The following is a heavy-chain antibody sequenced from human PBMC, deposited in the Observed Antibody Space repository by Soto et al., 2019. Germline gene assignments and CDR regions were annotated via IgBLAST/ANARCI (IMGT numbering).Heavy chain of an antibody. D-gene: IGHD4-4*01. CDR1: GFTFSSYW. Sequence: EVQLVESGGSLVQPGGSLRLSCAASGFTFSSYWMHWVRQAPGKGLLWVSRINSDGSSTTYADSVKGRFTISRDNAKNTLYLQRNRLRVEDTAVYHCAKADYRARGAFDIWGQGTMVTVPS. CDR3: AKADYRARGAFDI. V-gene: IGHV3-74*01. CDR2: INSDGSST. J-gene: IGHJ3*02.